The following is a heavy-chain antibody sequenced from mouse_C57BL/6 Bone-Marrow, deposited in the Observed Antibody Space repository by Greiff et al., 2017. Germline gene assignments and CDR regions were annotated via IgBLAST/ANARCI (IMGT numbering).Heavy chain of an antibody. D-gene: IGHD1-1*01. CDR1: GFTFSDAW. CDR2: IRNKANNHAT. CDR3: TSITTVVEGY. Sequence: EVQVVESGGGLVQPGGSMKLSCAASGFTFSDAWMDWVRQSPEKGLEWVAEIRNKANNHATYYAESVKGRFTISRDDSKSSVYLQMNSLRAEDTGIYYCTSITTVVEGYWGQGTTLTVSS. V-gene: IGHV6-6*01. J-gene: IGHJ2*01.